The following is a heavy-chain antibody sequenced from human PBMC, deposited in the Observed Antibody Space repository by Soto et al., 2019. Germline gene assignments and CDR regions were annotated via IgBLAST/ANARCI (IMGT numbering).Heavy chain of an antibody. CDR1: GFTFSSHA. Sequence: PGGSLRLSCAASGFTFSSHAMSWVRQAPGKGLEWVSTISGSGESTYHADSVKARFTISRDNSKNTLYLQMNSLRAEDTAVYYCAKGLRFFDWSFDSWGQGMLVTVSS. V-gene: IGHV3-23*01. D-gene: IGHD3-9*01. CDR3: AKGLRFFDWSFDS. CDR2: ISGSGEST. J-gene: IGHJ4*02.